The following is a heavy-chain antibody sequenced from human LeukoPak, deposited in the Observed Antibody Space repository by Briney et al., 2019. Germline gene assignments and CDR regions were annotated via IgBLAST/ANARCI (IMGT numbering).Heavy chain of an antibody. Sequence: SETLSLTCTVSGGSISSSSYYWGWIRQPPEKGLEWIGNIYYSGTTYYNPSLNSRVTISVDTSKNQFSLKLTSVTAADTAVYYCARQGCSGGSCYLDYWGQGTLVGVSS. CDR1: GGSISSSSYY. J-gene: IGHJ4*02. V-gene: IGHV4-39*01. D-gene: IGHD2-15*01. CDR3: ARQGCSGGSCYLDY. CDR2: IYYSGTT.